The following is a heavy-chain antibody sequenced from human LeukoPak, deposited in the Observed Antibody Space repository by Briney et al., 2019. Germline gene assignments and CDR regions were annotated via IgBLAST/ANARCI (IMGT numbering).Heavy chain of an antibody. CDR3: ARECDSSGYYCGFDY. CDR2: IYYSGST. Sequence: SETLSLTCTASGGSISSSPYYWGWIRQPPGKGLEWIGSIYYSGSTYYNPSLKSRVTISVDTSKNQFSLKLSSVTAADTAVYYCARECDSSGYYCGFDYWGQGTLVTVSS. V-gene: IGHV4-39*07. CDR1: GGSISSSPYY. J-gene: IGHJ4*02. D-gene: IGHD3-22*01.